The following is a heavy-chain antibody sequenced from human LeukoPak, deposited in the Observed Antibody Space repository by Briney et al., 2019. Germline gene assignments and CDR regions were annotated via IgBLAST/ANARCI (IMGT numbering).Heavy chain of an antibody. D-gene: IGHD2-15*01. Sequence: ASVKVSCKASGYTFTSYAMNWVRQAPGQGLEWMGWISAYNGNTNYAQKLQGRVTMTTDTSTSTAYMELRSLRSDDTAVYYCARDLGTGYCSGGSCYDDYWGQGTLVTVSS. CDR3: ARDLGTGYCSGGSCYDDY. CDR1: GYTFTSYA. J-gene: IGHJ4*02. CDR2: ISAYNGNT. V-gene: IGHV1-18*01.